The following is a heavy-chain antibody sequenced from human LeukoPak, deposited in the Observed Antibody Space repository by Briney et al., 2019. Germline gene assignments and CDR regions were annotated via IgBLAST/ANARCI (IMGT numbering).Heavy chain of an antibody. J-gene: IGHJ4*02. Sequence: TLSLTCTVSGGSISSGGYYWSWIRQHPGKGLEWIGYIYYSGSTNYNPSLKCRVTISVDTSKKQFSLKLSSVTAADTAVYYCARALSYYVNDYWGQGTLVTVSS. CDR2: IYYSGST. D-gene: IGHD3-10*02. CDR1: GGSISSGGYY. CDR3: ARALSYYVNDY. V-gene: IGHV4-61*08.